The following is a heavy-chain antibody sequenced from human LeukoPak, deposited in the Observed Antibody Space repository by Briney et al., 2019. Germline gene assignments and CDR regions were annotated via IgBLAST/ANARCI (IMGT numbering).Heavy chain of an antibody. Sequence: ASVKVSCKASGYTFTSYYMHWVRQAPGQGLEWMGIINPSGGSTSYAQKFQGRVTMTEDTSTDTAYMELSSLRSEDTAVYYCATLSSWDVDYWGQGTLVTVSS. D-gene: IGHD6-13*01. J-gene: IGHJ4*02. CDR3: ATLSSWDVDY. CDR1: GYTFTSYY. V-gene: IGHV1-46*01. CDR2: INPSGGST.